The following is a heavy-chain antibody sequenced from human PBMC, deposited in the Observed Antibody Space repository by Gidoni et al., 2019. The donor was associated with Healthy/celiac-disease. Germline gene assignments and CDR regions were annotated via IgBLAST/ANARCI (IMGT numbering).Heavy chain of an antibody. V-gene: IGHV3-64D*09. Sequence: EVQLVESGGGLVQPGGSLRLSCSASGFPFSSYAMHWVRQAPGKGLEDVSAISSNGGSTYYADSVKGRFTISRDNSKNTLYLQMSSLRAEDTAVYYCVKDGPFTITFGGVIVSHFDYWGQGTLVTVSS. CDR2: ISSNGGST. J-gene: IGHJ4*02. D-gene: IGHD3-16*02. CDR3: VKDGPFTITFGGVIVSHFDY. CDR1: GFPFSSYA.